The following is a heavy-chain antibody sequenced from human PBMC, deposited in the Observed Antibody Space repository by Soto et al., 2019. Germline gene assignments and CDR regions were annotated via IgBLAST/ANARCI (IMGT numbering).Heavy chain of an antibody. CDR1: GFTFSGSA. Sequence: GESLKISCAASGFTFSGSAMHWVRQASEKGLEWVGRIRSKPNSYATEYAASVQGRFTISRDDSKNTAYLHMNNLKTEDTAVYYCISFCSSCFFDYWGQGTPVTSPQ. CDR2: IRSKPNSYAT. D-gene: IGHD6-13*01. CDR3: ISFCSSCFFDY. J-gene: IGHJ4*02. V-gene: IGHV3-73*01.